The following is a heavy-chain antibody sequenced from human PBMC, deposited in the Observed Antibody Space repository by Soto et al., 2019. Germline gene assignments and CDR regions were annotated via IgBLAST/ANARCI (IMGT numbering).Heavy chain of an antibody. CDR3: ARDNRQGYNY. CDR1: GASVSGAYYF. J-gene: IGHJ4*02. Sequence: SETLSLTCTVSGASVSGAYYFWSWIRQPPGKGLEWIGYIYYSGSTNYNPSLKSRVTISADTSKNQFSLKMSSVTAADTAVYYCARDNRQGYNYWGQGTLVTVSS. D-gene: IGHD5-12*01. CDR2: IYYSGST. V-gene: IGHV4-61*01.